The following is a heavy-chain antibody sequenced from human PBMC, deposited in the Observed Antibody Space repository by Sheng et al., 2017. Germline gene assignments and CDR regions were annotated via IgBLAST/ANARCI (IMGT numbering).Heavy chain of an antibody. J-gene: IGHJ6*02. Sequence: VQLVESGGGAVQPGRSLRLSCAASGFTFSNYGFHWVRQAPGKGLEWVTFISYDGSKKYYVDAVKGRFTVSRDISKNTLYLKMDSLRVEDTAIYFCAKEMLDFERYNGMDVWGQGTTVTVS. CDR1: GFTFSNYG. CDR3: AKEMLDFERYNGMDV. D-gene: IGHD3-9*01. V-gene: IGHV3-30*18. CDR2: ISYDGSKK.